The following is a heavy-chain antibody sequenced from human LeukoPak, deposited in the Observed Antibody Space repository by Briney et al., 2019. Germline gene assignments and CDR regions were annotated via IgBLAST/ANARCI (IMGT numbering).Heavy chain of an antibody. CDR2: ISGDGGST. CDR3: AKQPAQYYDFLTGYYPH. CDR1: GFTFDDYA. D-gene: IGHD3-9*01. J-gene: IGHJ4*02. Sequence: GGSLRLSCAASGFTFDDYAMHWVRQAPGKGLERVSLISGDGGSTYYADSVKGRFTISRDNSKNFLYLQMNSLRTEDTALYYCAKQPAQYYDFLTGYYPHWGQGTLVTVSS. V-gene: IGHV3-43*02.